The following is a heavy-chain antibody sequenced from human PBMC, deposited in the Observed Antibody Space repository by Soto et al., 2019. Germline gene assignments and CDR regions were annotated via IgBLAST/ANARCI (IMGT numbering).Heavy chain of an antibody. CDR1: GFTFSSYA. J-gene: IGHJ3*02. CDR2: ISGSGGST. CDR3: SKDLLSCGGVCYIFDAFDN. V-gene: IGHV3-23*01. D-gene: IGHD2-21*01. Sequence: PGGSLRLSCAASGFTFSSYAMSWVRQAPGKGLEWVSAISGSGGSTYYADSVKGRFTISRDNSKNTLYLQMNSLRAEDTAVYYWSKDLLSCGGVCYIFDAFDNWGQGTMVTVSS.